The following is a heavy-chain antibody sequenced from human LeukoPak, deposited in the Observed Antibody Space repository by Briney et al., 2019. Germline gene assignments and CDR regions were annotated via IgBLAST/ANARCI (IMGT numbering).Heavy chain of an antibody. J-gene: IGHJ3*02. V-gene: IGHV3-21*01. CDR3: ARGVRRRPDAFDI. CDR1: GFTFSSYT. Sequence: GGSLRLSCAASGFTFSSYTMNWVRQAPGKGLEWVSSINSNSYYIYYADSVKGRFTISRDNAKNSLYLQMNSLRAEDTAVYYCARGVRRRPDAFDIWGQGTMVTVSS. CDR2: INSNSYYI. D-gene: IGHD6-25*01.